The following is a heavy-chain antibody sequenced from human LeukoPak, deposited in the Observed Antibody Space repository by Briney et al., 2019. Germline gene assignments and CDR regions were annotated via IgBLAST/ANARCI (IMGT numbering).Heavy chain of an antibody. V-gene: IGHV4-39*01. CDR2: IYYSGST. J-gene: IGHJ4*02. Sequence: SETLSLTCTVSGGSIRSSSYYWGWIRQPPGKGLEWLGSIYYSGSTYYNASLKSRGTISVDTSKNQFSLKLNSVTAADTAVYFCARQVVAVAGTCYFDYWGQGTLVTVSS. CDR3: ARQVVAVAGTCYFDY. CDR1: GGSIRSSSYY. D-gene: IGHD6-19*01.